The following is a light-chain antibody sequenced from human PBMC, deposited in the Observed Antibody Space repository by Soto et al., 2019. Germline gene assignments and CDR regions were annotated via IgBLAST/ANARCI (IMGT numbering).Light chain of an antibody. J-gene: IGLJ1*01. Sequence: QSVLTQPPSVSGAPGQRVTISCTGSSSNIGAGYDVHWYQQLPGTAPKLLIYDNNNRPSGVPDRFSGSRSGTSASLAITGLQAEDEADYYCQSYDSGLSVLFGTGTKLTVL. CDR1: SSNIGAGYD. CDR3: QSYDSGLSVL. CDR2: DNN. V-gene: IGLV1-40*01.